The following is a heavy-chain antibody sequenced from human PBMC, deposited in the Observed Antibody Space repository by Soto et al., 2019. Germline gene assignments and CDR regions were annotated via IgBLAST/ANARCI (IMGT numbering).Heavy chain of an antibody. D-gene: IGHD3-22*01. J-gene: IGHJ4*02. CDR1: GFTFSSYG. Sequence: QPGGSLRLSCAASGFTFSSYGMHWVRQAPGKGLEWVAVIWYDGSNKYYADSVKGRFTISRDNSKNTLYLQMNSLRAEDTAVYYCARDGPITMIVFYYFDYWGQGTLVTVSS. CDR2: IWYDGSNK. CDR3: ARDGPITMIVFYYFDY. V-gene: IGHV3-33*01.